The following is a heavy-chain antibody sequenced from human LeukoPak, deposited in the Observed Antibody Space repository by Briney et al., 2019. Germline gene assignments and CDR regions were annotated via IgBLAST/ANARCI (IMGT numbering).Heavy chain of an antibody. CDR3: ARELSGDYKFYGMDV. D-gene: IGHD4-17*01. CDR2: IYGDGRT. CDR1: GFTVIINY. Sequence: GGSLRLSGAASGFTVIINYMSWVRQAPGKGLEWVSVIYGDGRTYYADSVKGRFTISRDNSKNTLYLQMNSLRAEDTAVYYCARELSGDYKFYGMDVWGQGTTVTVSS. J-gene: IGHJ6*02. V-gene: IGHV3-53*01.